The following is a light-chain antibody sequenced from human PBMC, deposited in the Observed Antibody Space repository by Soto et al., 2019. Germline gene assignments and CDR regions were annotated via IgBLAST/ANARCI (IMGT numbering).Light chain of an antibody. CDR1: RSLSSSY. V-gene: IGKV3-20*01. CDR2: AAS. CDR3: QQQCT. J-gene: IGKJ2*02. Sequence: EIVLTQSPGTLSLSPGERATLSCRASRSLSSSYVVWYQQKPGQAPRLLIYAASRRATGIPDRFSGSGSATEYTLTISRLEAEDFAVYYCQQQCTFGQGTRLEIK.